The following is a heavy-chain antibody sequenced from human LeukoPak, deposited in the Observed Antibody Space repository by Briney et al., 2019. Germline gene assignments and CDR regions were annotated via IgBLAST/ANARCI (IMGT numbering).Heavy chain of an antibody. Sequence: SETLSLTCTVSGGSISSYYWSWIRQPPGKGLEWIGYIYYSGSTNYNPSLKSRVTISVDTSKNQFSLKLSSVTAADTAVYYCARAQSYYYDRSGYPRARVFDYWGQGTLVTVSS. CDR3: ARAQSYYYDRSGYPRARVFDY. CDR2: IYYSGST. V-gene: IGHV4-59*08. D-gene: IGHD3-22*01. CDR1: GGSISSYY. J-gene: IGHJ4*02.